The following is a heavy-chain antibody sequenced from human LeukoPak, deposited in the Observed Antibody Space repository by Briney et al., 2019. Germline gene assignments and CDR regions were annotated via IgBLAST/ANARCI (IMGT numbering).Heavy chain of an antibody. CDR3: ARYYTSSSGIDY. V-gene: IGHV4-59*01. Sequence: SETLSLTCTVSGGSISSYYWSWIRQPPGKGLEWIGYVFYSGSTNYNPSLKSRVTISLDTSKNQFSLKLSSVTAADTAVYYCARYYTSSSGIDYWGPGTLVTVSS. CDR2: VFYSGST. D-gene: IGHD3-3*01. J-gene: IGHJ4*02. CDR1: GGSISSYY.